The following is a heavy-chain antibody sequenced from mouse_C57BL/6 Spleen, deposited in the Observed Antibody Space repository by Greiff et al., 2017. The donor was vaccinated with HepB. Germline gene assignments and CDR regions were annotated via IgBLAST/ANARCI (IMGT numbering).Heavy chain of an antibody. D-gene: IGHD2-3*01. CDR2: IDPSDSYT. CDR3: ARSDGYYDY. Sequence: QVQLQHPGAELVMHGASVKLSCKASGYTFTSYWMHWVKQRPGQGLEWIGEIDPSDSYTNYNQKFKGKSTLTVDKSSSTAYMQLSSLTSEDSAVYYCARSDGYYDYWGQGTTLTVSS. J-gene: IGHJ2*01. V-gene: IGHV1-69*01. CDR1: GYTFTSYW.